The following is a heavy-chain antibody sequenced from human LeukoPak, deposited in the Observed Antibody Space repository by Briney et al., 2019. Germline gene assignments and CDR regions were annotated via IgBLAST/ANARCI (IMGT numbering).Heavy chain of an antibody. Sequence: GGSLRLSCAASGFTFSNYEMIWVRQAPGKGLEWISHISSNGSIMYYADSVKGRFTISRDNAKNSLFLQMNSLRTEDTAVYYCARDGQQWPIYYWGQGTLVTVSS. V-gene: IGHV3-48*03. D-gene: IGHD5-18*01. CDR3: ARDGQQWPIYY. CDR2: ISSNGSIM. CDR1: GFTFSNYE. J-gene: IGHJ4*02.